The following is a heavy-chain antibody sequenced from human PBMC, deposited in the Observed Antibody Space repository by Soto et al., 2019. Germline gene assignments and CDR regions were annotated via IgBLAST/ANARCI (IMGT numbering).Heavy chain of an antibody. J-gene: IGHJ6*02. CDR2: ASPPFRTS. D-gene: IGHD3-10*01. CDR3: ARVLYYGSGSYSPYGMDV. CDR1: GVSFNNNG. V-gene: IGHV1-69*01. Sequence: QVQLVQSGAEVKKPGSSVKVSCKTSGVSFNNNGIGWVRQAPGQGLEWRGGASPPFRTSNYARKFQGRISITADASTGTVNMELSSLTSEDTAQYYCARVLYYGSGSYSPYGMDVWGQGTTVTVSS.